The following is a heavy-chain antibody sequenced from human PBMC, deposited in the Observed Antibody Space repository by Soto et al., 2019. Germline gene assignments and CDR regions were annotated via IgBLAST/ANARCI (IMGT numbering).Heavy chain of an antibody. CDR1: GLTFTSSA. CDR2: ISAYNGNT. J-gene: IGHJ4*02. Sequence: ASVKVSCKASGLTFTSSAMQWVRQARGQRLEWIGWISAYNGNTNYAQKLQGRVTMTTDTSTSTAYMELRSLRSDGTAVYYCARDHRAPAYYDFWSGYYTYYFDYWGQGTLVTVSS. V-gene: IGHV1-18*01. D-gene: IGHD3-3*01. CDR3: ARDHRAPAYYDFWSGYYTYYFDY.